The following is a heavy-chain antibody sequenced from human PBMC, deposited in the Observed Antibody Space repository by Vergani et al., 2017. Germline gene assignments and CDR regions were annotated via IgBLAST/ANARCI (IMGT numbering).Heavy chain of an antibody. CDR1: VDSVISTDYH. Sequence: QVQLQESGPGLVKPSEPLSLTATVSVDSVISTDYHGAWIRQPPGKGLEWIGGMDYSGSTSYNPSLESRISISFETPKNQFSLRLTSVTAADTAVYYCASKRGACRAAYCHSYDFWGPGTLVGVSS. CDR2: MDYSGST. CDR3: ASKRGACRAAYCHSYDF. D-gene: IGHD2-15*01. J-gene: IGHJ4*02. V-gene: IGHV4-39*01.